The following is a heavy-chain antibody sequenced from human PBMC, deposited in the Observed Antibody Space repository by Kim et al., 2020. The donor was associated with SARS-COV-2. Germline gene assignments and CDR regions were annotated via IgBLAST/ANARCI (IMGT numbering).Heavy chain of an antibody. J-gene: IGHJ4*02. V-gene: IGHV4-39*07. Sequence: PSLKSRVTISVDTSKNQFSLKLSSVTAADTAVYYCARTRGTEKWELRLRYWGQGTLVTVSS. CDR3: ARTRGTEKWELRLRY. D-gene: IGHD1-26*01.